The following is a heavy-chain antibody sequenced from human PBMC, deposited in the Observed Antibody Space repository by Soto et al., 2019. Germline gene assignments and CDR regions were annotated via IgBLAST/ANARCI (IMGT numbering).Heavy chain of an antibody. CDR1: GGSISSSSYY. J-gene: IGHJ4*02. V-gene: IGHV4-39*01. Sequence: QLQLQESGPGLVKPSETLSLTCTVSGGSISSSSYYWGWIRQPPGKGLEWIGSIYYSGSTYYNPSLKSRVTISVDTSKNQFSLKLSSVTAADTAVYYCARLVEYSCSWKDLDYWGQGTLVTVSS. D-gene: IGHD6-13*01. CDR2: IYYSGST. CDR3: ARLVEYSCSWKDLDY.